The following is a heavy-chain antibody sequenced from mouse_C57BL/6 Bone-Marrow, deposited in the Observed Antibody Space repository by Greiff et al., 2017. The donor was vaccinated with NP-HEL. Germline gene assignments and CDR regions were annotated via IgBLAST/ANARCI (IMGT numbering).Heavy chain of an antibody. V-gene: IGHV1-50*01. CDR1: GYTFTSYW. J-gene: IGHJ1*03. Sequence: VQLQQPGAELVKPGASVKLSCKASGYTFTSYWMQWVKQRPGQGLEWIGEIDPSDSYTNYNQKFKGKATLTVDTSSSTAYMQLSSLTFEDSAVYYCSSLGRWYFDFWGTGTTVTVSS. D-gene: IGHD4-1*01. CDR2: IDPSDSYT. CDR3: SSLGRWYFDF.